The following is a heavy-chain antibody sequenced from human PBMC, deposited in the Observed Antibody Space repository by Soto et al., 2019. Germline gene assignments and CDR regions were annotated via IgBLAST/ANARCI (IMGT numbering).Heavy chain of an antibody. V-gene: IGHV1-18*01. Sequence: ASVKVSCKASGYTFTSYGISWVRQAPGQGLEWKGWISAYNGNTNYAQKLQGRVTMTTDTSTSTAYMELRSLRSDDTALYYFAMCRGGGGCYWAFDIWGQGTMVTVSS. J-gene: IGHJ3*02. D-gene: IGHD2-21*02. CDR2: ISAYNGNT. CDR1: GYTFTSYG. CDR3: AMCRGGGGCYWAFDI.